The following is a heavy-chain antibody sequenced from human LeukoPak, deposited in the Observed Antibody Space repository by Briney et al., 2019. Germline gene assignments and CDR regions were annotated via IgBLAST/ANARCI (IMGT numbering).Heavy chain of an antibody. D-gene: IGHD2-21*02. Sequence: GGSLRLSCAASGFTFSSYWMNWARQAPGKGLEWVASINHNGNVNYYVDSVKGRFTISRDNAKNSLYLQMSNLRAEDTAVYFCARDGCGGDCYPPYYFDYWGQGTLVTVSS. CDR2: INHNGNVN. V-gene: IGHV3-7*03. CDR3: ARDGCGGDCYPPYYFDY. J-gene: IGHJ4*02. CDR1: GFTFSSYW.